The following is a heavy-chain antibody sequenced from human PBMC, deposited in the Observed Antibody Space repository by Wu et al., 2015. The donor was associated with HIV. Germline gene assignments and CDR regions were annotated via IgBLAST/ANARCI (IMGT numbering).Heavy chain of an antibody. V-gene: IGHV1-2*02. Sequence: QVQLVQSGAEVKKPGASVTVSCKASGYTFTAYYMHWIRQAPGQGLEWMGWINVNSGDSNYARKFRGRLTVTRDTSINTVYMDLSSLKSDDSAIYYCTRGTRNYLFDYWGQGXLVTVSS. J-gene: IGHJ4*02. CDR3: TRGTRNYLFDY. D-gene: IGHD4-11*01. CDR2: INVNSGDS. CDR1: GYTFTAYY.